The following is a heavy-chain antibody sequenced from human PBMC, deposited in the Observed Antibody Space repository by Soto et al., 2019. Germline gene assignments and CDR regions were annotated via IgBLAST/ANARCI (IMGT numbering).Heavy chain of an antibody. V-gene: IGHV4-30-4*01. D-gene: IGHD3-3*02. CDR2: VYYRGSI. Sequence: SETLSLTCTVSGDSISSPDYYWSWIRQAPGKGLELIGYVYYRGSIYYTPSFESRVTISGDTSKNQFSLKLNSVTAADSAMYFCARVTFTPNWCDSWGQGILVTVSS. J-gene: IGHJ5*01. CDR1: GDSISSPDYY. CDR3: ARVTFTPNWCDS.